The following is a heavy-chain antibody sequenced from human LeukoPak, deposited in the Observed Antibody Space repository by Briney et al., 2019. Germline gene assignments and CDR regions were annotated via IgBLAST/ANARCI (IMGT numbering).Heavy chain of an antibody. CDR1: GFTFSSYW. D-gene: IGHD5-18*01. CDR2: INSDGSST. J-gene: IGHJ4*02. Sequence: GGSLRLSCAASGFTFSSYWMHWVRQAPGKGLVWVSRINSDGSSTSYADSVKGRFTISRDNARNSLYLQMNSLRAEDTAVFFCARGSYSYGYHNFDYWGQGTLVTVSS. CDR3: ARGSYSYGYHNFDY. V-gene: IGHV3-74*01.